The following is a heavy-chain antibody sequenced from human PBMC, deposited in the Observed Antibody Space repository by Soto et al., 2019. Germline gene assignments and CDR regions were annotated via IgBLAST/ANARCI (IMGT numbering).Heavy chain of an antibody. V-gene: IGHV4-59*01. CDR1: GGSISSYY. CDR2: IYYSGST. D-gene: IGHD5-12*01. CDR3: ARVWDGYEFAY. J-gene: IGHJ4*02. Sequence: SETLSLTCTVSGGSISSYYWSWIRQPPGKGLEWIGYIYYSGSTNYNPSLKSRVTISVDTSKNQFSLKLSSVTAADTAVYYCARVWDGYEFAYWGQGTLVTVSA.